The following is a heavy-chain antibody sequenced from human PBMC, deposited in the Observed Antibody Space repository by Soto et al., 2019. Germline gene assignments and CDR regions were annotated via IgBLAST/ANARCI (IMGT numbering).Heavy chain of an antibody. J-gene: IGHJ4*02. V-gene: IGHV4-59*08. D-gene: IGHD3-10*01. Sequence: SETLSLTCTVSGGSMNTYYWGWFRQPPGKGLEWVGYIYYSGSTTYSPSLKSRVTISVDTSKNQFSLKLSSVTAADTAVYYCARHYGSGSSFDYWGQGTLVTVSS. CDR2: IYYSGST. CDR1: GGSMNTYY. CDR3: ARHYGSGSSFDY.